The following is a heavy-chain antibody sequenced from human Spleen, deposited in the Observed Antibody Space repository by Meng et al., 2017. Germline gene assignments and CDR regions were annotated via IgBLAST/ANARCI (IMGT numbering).Heavy chain of an antibody. V-gene: IGHV4-34*01. CDR3: AGDNGDYGLFRY. D-gene: IGHD4-17*01. J-gene: IGHJ4*02. CDR2: IDHGGNT. CDR1: GGFFTGYY. Sequence: SQTLSLTCGAYGGFFTGYYWTWVRQPPGKGLEWIGGIDHGGNTMYNPSLKSRVAMSIDTSKNQISLKLTSVTAADTAFYYCAGDNGDYGLFRYWGQGTLVTVSS.